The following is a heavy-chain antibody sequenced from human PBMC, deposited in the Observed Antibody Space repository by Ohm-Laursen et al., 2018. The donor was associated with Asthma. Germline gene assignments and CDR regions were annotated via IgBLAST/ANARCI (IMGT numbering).Heavy chain of an antibody. D-gene: IGHD3-3*01. CDR3: ARENDDYDFWSGYPRGYYGMDV. J-gene: IGHJ6*02. CDR1: GYTFTGYY. CDR2: INPSGGST. Sequence: ASVKVSCKASGYTFTGYYMHWVRQAPGQGLEWMGIINPSGGSTSYAQKFQGRVTMTRDTSTSTVYMELSSLRSEDTAVYYCARENDDYDFWSGYPRGYYGMDVWGQGTTVTVSS. V-gene: IGHV1-46*01.